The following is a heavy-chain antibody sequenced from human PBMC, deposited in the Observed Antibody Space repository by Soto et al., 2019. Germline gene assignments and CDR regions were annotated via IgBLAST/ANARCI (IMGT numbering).Heavy chain of an antibody. J-gene: IGHJ6*02. CDR3: ARDGEGYYDSSGYPYYHYGMHX. CDR1: GGSISSYY. CDR2: IYYSGST. Sequence: TETLSLTCTVSGGSISSYYWSWIRQPPGKGLEWILYIYYSGSTNYNPSLKSRVTISVETSKNQFSLKLSSVTDADTAVYYCARDGEGYYDSSGYPYYHYGMHXWGQGTMLTVS. V-gene: IGHV4-59*01. D-gene: IGHD3-22*01.